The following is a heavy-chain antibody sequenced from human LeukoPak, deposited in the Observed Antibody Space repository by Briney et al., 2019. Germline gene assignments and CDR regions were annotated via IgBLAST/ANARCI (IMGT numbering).Heavy chain of an antibody. D-gene: IGHD3-22*01. V-gene: IGHV3-7*01. J-gene: IGHJ6*02. CDR1: GFTFSSYW. CDR3: ARSDYYDSSGYYGVVYYYGMDV. CDR2: IKQDGSEK. Sequence: PGGSLRLSCAASGFTFSSYWMSWVRQAPGKGLEWVANIKQDGSEKYYVDSVKGRFTISRDNAKNSLYLQMNSLRAEDTAVYYCARSDYYDSSGYYGVVYYYGMDVWGQGTTVTVSS.